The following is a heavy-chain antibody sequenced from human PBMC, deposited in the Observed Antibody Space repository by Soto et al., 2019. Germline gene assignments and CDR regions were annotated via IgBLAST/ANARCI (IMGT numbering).Heavy chain of an antibody. CDR2: IWYDGSNK. D-gene: IGHD3-9*01. Sequence: QVQLVESGGGVVQPGRSLRLSCAASGFTFSSYGMHWVRQAPGKGLEWVAVIWYDGSNKYYADSVKGRFTISRDNSKNTLYLQMNGLRAEDTAVYYCARVGDDILTGYRYGMDVWGQGTAVTVSS. V-gene: IGHV3-33*01. CDR3: ARVGDDILTGYRYGMDV. J-gene: IGHJ6*02. CDR1: GFTFSSYG.